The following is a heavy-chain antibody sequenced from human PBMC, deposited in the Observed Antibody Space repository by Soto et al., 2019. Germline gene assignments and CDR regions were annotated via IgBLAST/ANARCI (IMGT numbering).Heavy chain of an antibody. CDR1: GFTFSNYW. J-gene: IGHJ4*02. V-gene: IGHV3-7*01. CDR2: IKQDGTEK. CDR3: ASVAI. Sequence: EVQLVESGGGLVQPGRSLRLSCAASGFTFSNYWMSWVRQAPGKGLEWVANIKQDGTEKNYVDSVRGRFTISRDNAKNSLDLQMNSLTAEDTALYYCASVAIWGQGTLVTVSS. D-gene: IGHD5-12*01.